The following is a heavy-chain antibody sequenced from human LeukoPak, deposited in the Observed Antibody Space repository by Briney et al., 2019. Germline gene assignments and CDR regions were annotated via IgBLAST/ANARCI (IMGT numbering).Heavy chain of an antibody. D-gene: IGHD2-15*01. Sequence: SETLSLTCTVSGGSISSYYWSWIRQPPGKGLEWIGYIYYSGSTNYNPSLKSRVTISVDTSKTQSSLKLSSVTTADTAVYYCARDHGYCSGGSCYPYYFDYWGQGTLVTVSS. CDR1: GGSISSYY. CDR3: ARDHGYCSGGSCYPYYFDY. V-gene: IGHV4-59*01. J-gene: IGHJ4*02. CDR2: IYYSGST.